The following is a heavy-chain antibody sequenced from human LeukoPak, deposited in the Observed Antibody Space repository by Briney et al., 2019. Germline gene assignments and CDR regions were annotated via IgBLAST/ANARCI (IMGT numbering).Heavy chain of an antibody. CDR3: AREFGAQLWSFDY. CDR2: ISSSGSTI. CDR1: GFTFSSYW. V-gene: IGHV3-48*04. J-gene: IGHJ4*02. Sequence: GGSLRLSCAASGFTFSSYWMHWVRQAPGKGLEWVSYISSSGSTIYYADSVKGRFTISRDNAKNSLYLQMNSLRAEDTAVYYCAREFGAQLWSFDYWGQGTLVTVSS. D-gene: IGHD5-18*01.